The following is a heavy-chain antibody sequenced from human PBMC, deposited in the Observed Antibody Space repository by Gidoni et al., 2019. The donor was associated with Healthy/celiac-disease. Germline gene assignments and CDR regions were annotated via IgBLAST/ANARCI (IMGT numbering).Heavy chain of an antibody. CDR3: ARDAPYYDSSVLVY. J-gene: IGHJ4*02. CDR2: ISSSSSTI. V-gene: IGHV3-48*02. CDR1: GFTFSSYS. Sequence: EVQLVESGGGLVQPGGSLRLSCAASGFTFSSYSMNWVRQAPGKGLEWVSYISSSSSTIYYADSVKGRFTISRDNAKNSLYLQMNSLRDEDTAVYYCARDAPYYDSSVLVYWGQGTLVTVSS. D-gene: IGHD3-22*01.